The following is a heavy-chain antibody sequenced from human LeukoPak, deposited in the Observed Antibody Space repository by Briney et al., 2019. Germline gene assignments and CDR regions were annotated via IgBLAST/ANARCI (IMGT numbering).Heavy chain of an antibody. CDR2: ISSSGSTI. D-gene: IGHD3-16*02. CDR3: ARDHGADYVWGSYRYTAAY. J-gene: IGHJ4*02. Sequence: GGSLRLSCAASGFTFSSYEMNWVRQAPGKGLEWVSYISSSGSTIYYADSVKGRFTISRDNAKNSLYLQMNSLRAEDTAVYYCARDHGADYVWGSYRYTAAYWGQGTLVTVSS. V-gene: IGHV3-48*03. CDR1: GFTFSSYE.